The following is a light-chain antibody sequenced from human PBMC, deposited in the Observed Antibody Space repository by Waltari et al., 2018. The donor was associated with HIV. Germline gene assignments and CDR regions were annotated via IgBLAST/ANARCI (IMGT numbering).Light chain of an antibody. CDR1: TSNIGSNA. V-gene: IGLV1-47*01. Sequence: VLTQPPSASGTPGQRVTISCSGSTSNIGSNAVFWYQHLPGAAPKLLILRNNQRPSGVPDRVSGSTSGTAASLAISGLRSEDEADYYCVAWDDSLRGVVFGGGTKVAAL. CDR3: VAWDDSLRGVV. CDR2: RNN. J-gene: IGLJ2*01.